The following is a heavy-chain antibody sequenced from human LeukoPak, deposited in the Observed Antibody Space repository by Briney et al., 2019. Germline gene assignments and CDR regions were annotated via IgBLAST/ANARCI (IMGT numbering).Heavy chain of an antibody. CDR2: IYYSGST. D-gene: IGHD1-7*01. J-gene: IGHJ3*02. Sequence: SETLSLTCTVSGGSISSSSYYWGRIRRPPGKGLEWIGSIYYSGSTYYNPSLKSRVTISVDTSKNQFSLKLSSVTAADTAVYYCARPRRNSIDAFDIWGQGTMVTVSS. CDR1: GGSISSSSYY. V-gene: IGHV4-39*01. CDR3: ARPRRNSIDAFDI.